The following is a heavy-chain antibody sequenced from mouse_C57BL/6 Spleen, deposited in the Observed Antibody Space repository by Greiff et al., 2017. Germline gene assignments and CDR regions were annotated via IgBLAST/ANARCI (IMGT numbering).Heavy chain of an antibody. CDR3: ARGLITTGVVDY. Sequence: QVQLQQSGAELVKPGASVKISCKASGYAFSSYWMNWVKQRPGKGLEWIGQIYPGDGDTNYNGKFKGKATLTADKSSSTAYMQHSRLTSEDSAVYDCARGLITTGVVDYWGKGTTLTVSS. CDR1: GYAFSSYW. J-gene: IGHJ2*01. CDR2: IYPGDGDT. D-gene: IGHD1-1*01. V-gene: IGHV1-80*01.